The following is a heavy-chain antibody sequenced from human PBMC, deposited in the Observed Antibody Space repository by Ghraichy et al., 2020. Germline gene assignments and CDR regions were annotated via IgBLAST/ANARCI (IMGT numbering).Heavy chain of an antibody. D-gene: IGHD3-22*01. V-gene: IGHV4-34*08. Sequence: ESLSLTCVVSGVTSNTYYWTWIRQPPGKGLEWIGEINYSGYITYNPSLKSRVTISLDTSKSQFSLNLTSVTAADTAVYYCAISRSQWLGAFDIWGQGTMVTVSS. CDR1: GVTSNTYY. CDR2: INYSGYI. J-gene: IGHJ3*02. CDR3: AISRSQWLGAFDI.